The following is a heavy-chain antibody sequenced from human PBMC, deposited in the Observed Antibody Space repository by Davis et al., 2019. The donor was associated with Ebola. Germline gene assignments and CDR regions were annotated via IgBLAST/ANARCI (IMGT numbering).Heavy chain of an antibody. CDR1: GFTFSSYT. J-gene: IGHJ6*02. Sequence: GESLKISCAASGFTFSSYTMNWVRQAPGKGLEWVSSLSRSSTYIFYADSVKGRFTISRDNAKNSLFLQMNSLRAEDTAVYYCARNYDLWSAYDYYYYYGMDVWGQGTTVTVSS. CDR2: LSRSSTYI. D-gene: IGHD3-3*01. V-gene: IGHV3-21*01. CDR3: ARNYDLWSAYDYYYYYGMDV.